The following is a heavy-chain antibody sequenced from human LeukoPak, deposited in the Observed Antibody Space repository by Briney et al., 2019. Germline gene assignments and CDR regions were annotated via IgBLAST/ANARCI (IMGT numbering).Heavy chain of an antibody. J-gene: IGHJ4*02. V-gene: IGHV1-18*01. Sequence: ASLKVSCKASGYTFTNYRLTSVRQSPGHGLEWMGWITGYNSNTKYVQTHQGRVTMTRDTSTTTAYMELRSLRSGAAAVYYWAGDGYRMYYYDSSAYRFDYWGQGTLVTVSS. CDR3: AGDGYRMYYYDSSAYRFDY. CDR2: ITGYNSNT. D-gene: IGHD3-22*01. CDR1: GYTFTNYR.